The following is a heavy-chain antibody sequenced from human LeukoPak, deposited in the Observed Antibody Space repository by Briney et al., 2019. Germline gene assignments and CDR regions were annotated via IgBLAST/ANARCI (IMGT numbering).Heavy chain of an antibody. CDR1: GGSINNYY. CDR2: IYYSGST. Sequence: SETLSLTCTVSGGSINNYYWSWIRQPPGKGLEWIGYIYYSGSTNYNPSLKSRVTISVDTSTNQFSLKLTSVTAADTALYYCAGGRRITMIVVVIPGGYFQHWGQGTLVTVSS. V-gene: IGHV4-59*01. D-gene: IGHD3-22*01. CDR3: AGGRRITMIVVVIPGGYFQH. J-gene: IGHJ1*01.